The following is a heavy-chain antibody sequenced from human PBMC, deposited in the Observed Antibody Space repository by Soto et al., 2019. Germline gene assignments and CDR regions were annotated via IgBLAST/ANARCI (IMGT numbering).Heavy chain of an antibody. J-gene: IGHJ6*02. CDR3: AKDSKSVSVSAARVYGMDV. CDR1: GFLFSNFA. V-gene: IGHV3-23*01. Sequence: GGSLRLSCAVSGFLFSNFAMTWVRQSPGKGLEWVSTTRSNGEHTYYADSVKGRFTVSRDNSKNTLFLEMSSLRAEDKAIYYCAKDSKSVSVSAARVYGMDVWGQGTTVTVSS. CDR2: TRSNGEHT. D-gene: IGHD2-2*01.